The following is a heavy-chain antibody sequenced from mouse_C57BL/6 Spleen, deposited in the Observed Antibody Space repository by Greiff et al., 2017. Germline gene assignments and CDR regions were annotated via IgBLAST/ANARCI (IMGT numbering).Heavy chain of an antibody. Sequence: QVQLQQPGAELVKPGASVKLSCKASGYTFTSYWMHWVKQRPGRGLEWIGRIDPNSGGTKYNEKFKSKATLTVGKPSSTAYMQLSSLTSEDSAVYYCARGGTTVVADYYAMDYWGQGTSVTVSS. D-gene: IGHD1-1*01. CDR2: IDPNSGGT. CDR1: GYTFTSYW. V-gene: IGHV1-72*01. CDR3: ARGGTTVVADYYAMDY. J-gene: IGHJ4*01.